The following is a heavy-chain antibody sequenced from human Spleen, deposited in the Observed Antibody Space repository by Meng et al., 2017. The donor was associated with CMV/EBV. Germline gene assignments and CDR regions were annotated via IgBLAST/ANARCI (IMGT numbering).Heavy chain of an antibody. CDR1: GYTFTGYY. V-gene: IGHV1-2*02. J-gene: IGHJ4*02. D-gene: IGHD2-2*01. CDR2: INPNNGGT. CDR3: ARKQDVVLEPPAIEGDH. Sequence: ASVKVSCKASGYTFTGYYMHWVRQAPGQGLEWMGWINPNNGGTNYAQKFQGRVTMTRDTSISTAYMELSRLRSDDTAVYYCARKQDVVLEPPAIEGDHWGQGTLVTVSS.